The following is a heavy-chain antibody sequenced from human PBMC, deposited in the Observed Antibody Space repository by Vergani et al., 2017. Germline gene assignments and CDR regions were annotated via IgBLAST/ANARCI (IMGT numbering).Heavy chain of an antibody. V-gene: IGHV3-30*02. CDR2: VLFDGSNE. CDR3: ARDLAYCHEGSCAL. D-gene: IGHD2-15*01. J-gene: IGHJ4*02. CDR1: GFTFNRYG. Sequence: QVQLVQSGGGVVQPGGSLRLSCVASGFTFNRYGMQWVRQAPGKGLEWVAYVLFDGSNEYYADSVKGRFIVSRDNSNDALHLQMNSLRTDDTAVYYCARDLAYCHEGSCALWGQGSVVTVSS.